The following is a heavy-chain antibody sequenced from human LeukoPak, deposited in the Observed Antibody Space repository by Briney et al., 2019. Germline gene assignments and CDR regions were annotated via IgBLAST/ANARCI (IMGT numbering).Heavy chain of an antibody. J-gene: IGHJ3*02. CDR2: IYYSGST. CDR3: ARLVSAAFDI. V-gene: IGHV4-59*01. Sequence: SETLSLTCTVSGGSISSYYWSWIRQPPGKGLEWIGYIYYSGSTNYNPSLKSRVTISVDTSKNQFPLKPSSVTAADTAVYYCARLVSAAFDIWGQGTMVTVSS. CDR1: GGSISSYY.